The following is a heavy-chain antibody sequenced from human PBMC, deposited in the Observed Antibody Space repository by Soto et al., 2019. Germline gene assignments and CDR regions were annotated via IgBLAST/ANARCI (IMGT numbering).Heavy chain of an antibody. J-gene: IGHJ5*02. CDR1: GGSFSGYY. Sequence: VQLQQWGAGLLKPSETLSLTCAVYGGSFSGYYWSWIRQPPGKGLEWIGEINHSGSTNYNPSLKSRVTISVDTSKNQFSLKLSSVTAADTAVYYCARGRSRLAVAGTRRWFDPWGQGTLVTVSS. CDR3: ARGRSRLAVAGTRRWFDP. CDR2: INHSGST. D-gene: IGHD6-19*01. V-gene: IGHV4-34*01.